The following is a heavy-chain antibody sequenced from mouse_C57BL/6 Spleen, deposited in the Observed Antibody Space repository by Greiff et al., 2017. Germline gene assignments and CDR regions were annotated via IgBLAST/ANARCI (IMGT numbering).Heavy chain of an antibody. V-gene: IGHV1-15*01. Sequence: LVESGAELVRPGASVTLSCKASGYTFTDYEMHWVKQTPVHGLEWIGAIDPETGGTAYNQKFKGKAILTADKSSSTAYMELRSLTSEDSAVYYCTRGEVRPWFAYWGQGTLVTVSA. D-gene: IGHD2-14*01. CDR2: IDPETGGT. J-gene: IGHJ3*01. CDR3: TRGEVRPWFAY. CDR1: GYTFTDYE.